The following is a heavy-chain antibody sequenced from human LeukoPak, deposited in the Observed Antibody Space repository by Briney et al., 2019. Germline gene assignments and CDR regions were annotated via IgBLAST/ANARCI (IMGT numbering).Heavy chain of an antibody. D-gene: IGHD2-2*01. J-gene: IGHJ3*02. CDR2: MNPNSGNT. V-gene: IGHV1-8*01. CDR1: GYTFTSYD. CDR3: ARKYCSSTSCYVSAFDI. Sequence: ASVKVSCKASGYTFTSYDINWVRQATGQGLEWRGWMNPNSGNTGYAQKFQGRVTMTRNTSISTAYMELSSLRSEDTAVYYCARKYCSSTSCYVSAFDIWGQGTMVTVSS.